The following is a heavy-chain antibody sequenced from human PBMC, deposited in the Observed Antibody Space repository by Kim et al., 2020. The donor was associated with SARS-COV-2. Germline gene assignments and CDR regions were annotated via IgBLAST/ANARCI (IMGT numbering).Heavy chain of an antibody. CDR2: ISYDGSNK. CDR3: ARTRRGPPRGSGWYGGHYYYYGMDV. V-gene: IGHV3-33*05. Sequence: GGSLRLSCAASGFTFSSYGMHWVRQAPGKGLEWVAVISYDGSNKYYADSVKGRFTISRDNSKNTLYLQMNSLRAEDTAVYYCARTRRGPPRGSGWYGGHYYYYGMDVWGQGTTVTVSS. CDR1: GFTFSSYG. D-gene: IGHD6-19*01. J-gene: IGHJ6*02.